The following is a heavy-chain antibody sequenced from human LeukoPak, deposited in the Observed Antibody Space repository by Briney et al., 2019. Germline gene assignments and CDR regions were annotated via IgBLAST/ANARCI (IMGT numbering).Heavy chain of an antibody. J-gene: IGHJ6*03. CDR2: ISPYNGNT. Sequence: ASVKVSCKASGYTITNHGISWVRQAPGQGLEWMGWISPYNGNTNYAQKLQGRVTMTTDTSTSTAYMELRSLTSDDTAVYYCASALGNSSSWYWDYYYMDVWGKGTTVTVSS. CDR3: ASALGNSSSWYWDYYYMDV. V-gene: IGHV1-18*01. D-gene: IGHD6-13*01. CDR1: GYTITNHG.